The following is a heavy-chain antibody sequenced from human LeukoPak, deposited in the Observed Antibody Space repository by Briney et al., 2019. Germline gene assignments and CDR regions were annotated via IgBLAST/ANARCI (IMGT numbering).Heavy chain of an antibody. CDR2: ISGSGDNT. D-gene: IGHD3-22*01. Sequence: GGSLRLSCAASGFTFSSYAMSWVRQAPGKGLEWVSGISGSGDNTYYADSVKGRFTISRDNSKNTLYVQMNSLGTEDTAAYYCAKGSYYDSSGSFYFDYWGQGTLVTVSS. CDR1: GFTFSSYA. CDR3: AKGSYYDSSGSFYFDY. V-gene: IGHV3-23*01. J-gene: IGHJ4*02.